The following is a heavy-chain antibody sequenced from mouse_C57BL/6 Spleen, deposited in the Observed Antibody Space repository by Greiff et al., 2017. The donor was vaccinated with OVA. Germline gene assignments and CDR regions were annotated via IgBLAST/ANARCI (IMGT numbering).Heavy chain of an antibody. D-gene: IGHD2-3*01. V-gene: IGHV5-4*01. CDR2: ISDGGSYT. Sequence: EVQLVESGGGLVKPGGSLKLSCAASGFTFSSYAMSWVRQTPEKRLEWVATISDGGSYTYYPDNVKGRFTISRDNAKNNLYLQMSHLKSEDTAMYYCARESEADGYSSYYAMDYWGQGTSVTVSS. CDR1: GFTFSSYA. J-gene: IGHJ4*01. CDR3: ARESEADGYSSYYAMDY.